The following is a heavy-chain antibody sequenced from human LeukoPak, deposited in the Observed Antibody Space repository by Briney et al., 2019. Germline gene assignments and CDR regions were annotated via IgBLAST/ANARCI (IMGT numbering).Heavy chain of an antibody. D-gene: IGHD3-22*01. Sequence: ASVKVSCKASGYTFTGYYMHWVRQASGQGLEWMGWINPNSGGTNYAQKFQGRVTMTRDTSISTAYMELSRLRSDDTAVYYCARDGGSIVVVPYFDYWGQGTLVTVSS. CDR1: GYTFTGYY. CDR3: ARDGGSIVVVPYFDY. V-gene: IGHV1-2*02. CDR2: INPNSGGT. J-gene: IGHJ4*02.